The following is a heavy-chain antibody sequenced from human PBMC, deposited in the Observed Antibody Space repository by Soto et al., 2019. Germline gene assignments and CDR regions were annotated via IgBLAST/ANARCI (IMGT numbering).Heavy chain of an antibody. V-gene: IGHV1-3*01. Sequence: ASVKVSCKASGYTFTSYAMHWVRQAPGQRLEWMGWINAGNGNTKYSQKFQGRVTITRDTSASTAYMELSSLRSEDTAVYYCARGGGRRSSSGDGVYYYYYMDVWGKGTTVTVSS. CDR3: ARGGGRRSSSGDGVYYYYYMDV. J-gene: IGHJ6*03. CDR1: GYTFTSYA. CDR2: INAGNGNT. D-gene: IGHD6-6*01.